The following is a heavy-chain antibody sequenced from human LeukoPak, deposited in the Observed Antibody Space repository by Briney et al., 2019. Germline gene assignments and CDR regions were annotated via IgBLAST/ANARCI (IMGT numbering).Heavy chain of an antibody. CDR2: ITGDGGRA. D-gene: IGHD6-19*01. Sequence: GGSLRLSCAASGFTFDDYAMHWVRQSPGKGLVWVCLITGDGGRAYYAESVKGRFTISRDNSKNSVFLQMNSLGSEDTALYYCAKDVSNSGWTSWGQGTLVTVSS. V-gene: IGHV3-43*02. CDR3: AKDVSNSGWTS. CDR1: GFTFDDYA. J-gene: IGHJ4*02.